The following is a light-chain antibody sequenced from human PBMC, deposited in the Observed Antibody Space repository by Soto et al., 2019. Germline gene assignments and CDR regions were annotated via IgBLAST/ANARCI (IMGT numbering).Light chain of an antibody. CDR3: QQSGNSPLT. J-gene: IGKJ5*01. CDR2: GAS. Sequence: IVLTQSPSTLSLSPGERATLSCRASQSVSSYLAWYQQKPGQAPRLLIYGASSRATGIPDRFSGSGSGTDFTLTISRLEPEDFAVYFCQQSGNSPLTFGQGTRLEIK. CDR1: QSVSSY. V-gene: IGKV3-20*01.